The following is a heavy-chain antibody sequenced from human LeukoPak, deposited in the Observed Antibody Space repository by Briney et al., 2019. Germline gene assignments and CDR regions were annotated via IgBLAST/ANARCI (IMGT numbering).Heavy chain of an antibody. D-gene: IGHD4-17*01. CDR3: TRDTGTTGEVKFDP. CDR2: IYTSGST. Sequence: SETLSLTCTVSGNSFGDYYWSWIRQPAGKGLEWIGRIYTSGSTTYNPSLKSRVTMSVDTSKSQFSLNLMSVTAADTAVYYCTRDTGTTGEVKFDPWGQGALVTVSS. CDR1: GNSFGDYY. J-gene: IGHJ5*02. V-gene: IGHV4-4*07.